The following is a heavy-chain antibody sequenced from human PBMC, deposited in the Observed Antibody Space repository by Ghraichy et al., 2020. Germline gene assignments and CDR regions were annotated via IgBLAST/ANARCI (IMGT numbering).Heavy chain of an antibody. CDR3: ARGVGGFCSTTSCFAYYFDY. CDR2: TYYRSKWSN. D-gene: IGHD2-2*01. J-gene: IGHJ4*02. Sequence: SQTLSLTCAISGDSVSSNSAAWNWIRQSPSRGLEWLGRTYYRSKWSNDYAVSVKSRITINPDTSKNQFSLQLNSVTPEDTAVYYCARGVGGFCSTTSCFAYYFDYGGQGTLVTVSS. V-gene: IGHV6-1*01. CDR1: GDSVSSNSAA.